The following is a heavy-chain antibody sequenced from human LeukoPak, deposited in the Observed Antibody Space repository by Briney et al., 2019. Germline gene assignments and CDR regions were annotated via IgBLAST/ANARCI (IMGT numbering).Heavy chain of an antibody. J-gene: IGHJ6*03. Sequence: PGGPLSLSCAVSGFPFSDFAMSWVRQAPGKGLEWVSTISGGGDNTYFADSVKGRSTISRDNSKNTLFLQMVSLRAEDTAVYYCAKFEGALLGNYYMDVWGKGTTVTVSS. CDR1: GFPFSDFA. CDR2: ISGGGDNT. CDR3: AKFEGALLGNYYMDV. V-gene: IGHV3-23*01.